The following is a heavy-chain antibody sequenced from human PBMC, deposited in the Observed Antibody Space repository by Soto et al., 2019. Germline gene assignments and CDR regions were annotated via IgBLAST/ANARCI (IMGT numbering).Heavy chain of an antibody. CDR1: GGSISSGDYY. V-gene: IGHV4-30-4*01. CDR3: ARAGDPAPYYYYGMDV. CDR2: IYYSGST. D-gene: IGHD4-17*01. J-gene: IGHJ6*02. Sequence: SETLSLTCTVSGGSISSGDYYWSWIRQPPXKGLEWIGYIYYSGSTYYNPSLKSRVTISVDTSKNQFSLKLSSVTAADTAVYYCARAGDPAPYYYYGMDVWGQGTTVTVSS.